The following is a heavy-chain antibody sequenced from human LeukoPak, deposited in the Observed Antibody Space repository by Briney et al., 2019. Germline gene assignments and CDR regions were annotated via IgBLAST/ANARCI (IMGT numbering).Heavy chain of an antibody. CDR1: GYTFTSYD. Sequence: ATVKVSCKASGYTFTSYDINWVRQATGQGLEWMGWMNPNSGNTGYAQKFQGRVTMTRNTSISTAYMELSSLRSEDTAVYYCARTGEYYDFWSGYLKGNWFDPWGQGTLVTVSS. V-gene: IGHV1-8*01. CDR2: MNPNSGNT. J-gene: IGHJ5*02. D-gene: IGHD3-3*01. CDR3: ARTGEYYDFWSGYLKGNWFDP.